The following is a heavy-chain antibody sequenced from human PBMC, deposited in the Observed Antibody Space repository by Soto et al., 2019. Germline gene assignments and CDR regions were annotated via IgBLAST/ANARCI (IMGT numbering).Heavy chain of an antibody. CDR1: GGSFSGYY. CDR2: INHSGST. V-gene: IGHV4-34*01. Sequence: KPSETLSLTCAVYGGSFSGYYWSWIRQPPGKGLEWIGEINHSGSTNYNPSLKSRVTISVDTSKNQFSLKLSSVTAADTAVYYCARGRQYRVLYYYDSSGYYPFDYWGQGTLVTVSS. D-gene: IGHD3-22*01. CDR3: ARGRQYRVLYYYDSSGYYPFDY. J-gene: IGHJ4*02.